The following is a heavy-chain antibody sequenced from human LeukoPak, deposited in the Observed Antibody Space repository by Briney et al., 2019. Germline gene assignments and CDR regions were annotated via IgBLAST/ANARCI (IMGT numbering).Heavy chain of an antibody. D-gene: IGHD3-16*02. CDR3: ARIGFRGRGDYVWGSYRLRAYYFDY. CDR2: IDPSGSYT. J-gene: IGHJ4*02. V-gene: IGHV5-10-1*01. Sequence: GESLKISCKGSGYSFTSYWISWVRQMPGKGLEWMGRIDPSGSYTNYSPSFQGHVTISADKSISTAYLQWSSLKASDTAMYYCARIGFRGRGDYVWGSYRLRAYYFDYWGQGTLVTVSS. CDR1: GYSFTSYW.